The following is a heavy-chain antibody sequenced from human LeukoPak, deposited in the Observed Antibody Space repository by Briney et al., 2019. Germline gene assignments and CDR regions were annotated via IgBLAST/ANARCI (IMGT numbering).Heavy chain of an antibody. J-gene: IGHJ4*02. Sequence: SETLSLTCTVSGGSISSTSYYWGWIRQPPGKGLEWIGSISYSGTTYYNPSLKSRVTISVDTSENQFSLKLNSVTAADTAVYFCARDPDFWSGYYNFDYWGQGTLVTVSS. D-gene: IGHD3-3*01. CDR3: ARDPDFWSGYYNFDY. V-gene: IGHV4-39*07. CDR2: ISYSGTT. CDR1: GGSISSTSYY.